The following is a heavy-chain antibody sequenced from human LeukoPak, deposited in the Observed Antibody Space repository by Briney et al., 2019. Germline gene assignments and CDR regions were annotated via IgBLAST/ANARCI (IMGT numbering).Heavy chain of an antibody. V-gene: IGHV4-4*02. CDR2: IFHSGSI. CDR1: DGSISSHDW. J-gene: IGHJ4*02. CDR3: ARAVVTMPSRY. D-gene: IGHD3-10*01. Sequence: SGTLSLTCAVSDGSISSHDWWTWVRQPPGKGLEWIAEIFHSGSINYNLSLKSRVTISIDKSKTQFSLKLTSVTAADTAVYYCARAVVTMPSRYWGQGTLVTVSS.